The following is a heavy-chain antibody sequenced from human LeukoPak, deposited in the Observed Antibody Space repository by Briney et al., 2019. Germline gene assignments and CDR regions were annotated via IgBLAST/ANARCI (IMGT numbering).Heavy chain of an antibody. CDR1: GGTFSSYA. Sequence: SVKVSCKASGGTFSSYAISWVRQAPGQGLEWMGGIIPIFGTANYAQKFQGRVTITADESTSTAYMELSSLRSEDTAVYYCARGGSVTSATSFDYWGQGTLATVSS. CDR2: IIPIFGTA. D-gene: IGHD3-10*01. V-gene: IGHV1-69*01. J-gene: IGHJ4*02. CDR3: ARGGSVTSATSFDY.